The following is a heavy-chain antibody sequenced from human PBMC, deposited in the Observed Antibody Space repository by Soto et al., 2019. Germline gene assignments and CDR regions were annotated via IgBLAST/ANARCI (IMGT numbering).Heavy chain of an antibody. D-gene: IGHD1-26*01. V-gene: IGHV1-46*01. CDR2: INPSGGST. J-gene: IGHJ6*02. CDR1: RYTFTNFY. CDR3: ARSQVGRPLDV. Sequence: ASGKVSWKASRYTFTNFYIHWLRQAPGQGLEWMGIINPSGGSTTYPQKFQGRVTMTRDTSTSTVHMELITLRSEDTAVYYCARSQVGRPLDVWRPGTTLTVS.